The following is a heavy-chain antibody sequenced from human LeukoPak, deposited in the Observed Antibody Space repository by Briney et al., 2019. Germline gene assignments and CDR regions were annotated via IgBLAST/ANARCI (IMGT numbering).Heavy chain of an antibody. CDR3: AREEARDGSTGYYFDY. CDR2: INPRYGST. D-gene: IGHD5-24*01. CDR1: GYTFSNYH. Sequence: GASVKVSCKASGYTFSNYHIHWVRQAPGQGIEWMGIINPRYGSTTYAQNFQSRVTMTRDMSTSTVYMELSSLRSEDTAVYYCAREEARDGSTGYYFDYWGQGTLLTVSS. J-gene: IGHJ4*02. V-gene: IGHV1-46*01.